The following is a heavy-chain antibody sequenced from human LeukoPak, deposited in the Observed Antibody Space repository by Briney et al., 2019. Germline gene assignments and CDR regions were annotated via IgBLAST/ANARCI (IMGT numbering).Heavy chain of an antibody. J-gene: IGHJ4*02. CDR1: GYTFTNYY. CDR2: INPNSGGT. V-gene: IGHV1-2*02. CDR3: ARDWGESYGSGILEY. D-gene: IGHD3-10*01. Sequence: ASVKVSCKASGYTFTNYYIHWVRQAPGQGLEWMGWINPNSGGTSYAQRFQGRVTMTRDTSISIVYMEVNRLRSDDTAVYYCARDWGESYGSGILEYWGQGTLVTVSS.